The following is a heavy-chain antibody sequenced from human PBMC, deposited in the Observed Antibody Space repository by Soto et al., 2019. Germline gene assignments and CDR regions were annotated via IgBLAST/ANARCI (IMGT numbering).Heavy chain of an antibody. CDR2: ISYDGSNK. CDR1: EFTFSTYV. J-gene: IGHJ4*02. D-gene: IGHD3-22*01. CDR3: AKWSSSGYGYFDY. Sequence: PGGSLRLSCAASEFTFSTYVMHWVRQAPGRGLEWLALISYDGSNKYYADSVKGRFTISRDNSKNTLYLQMNSLRAEDTAVYYCAKWSSSGYGYFDYWGQGTLVTVS. V-gene: IGHV3-30*18.